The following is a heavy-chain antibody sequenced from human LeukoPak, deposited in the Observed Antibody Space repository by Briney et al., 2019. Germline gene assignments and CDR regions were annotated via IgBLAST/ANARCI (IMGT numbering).Heavy chain of an antibody. CDR3: ANNLGRVDLRFGICYYCGLDV. CDR1: GFSFSGCA. J-gene: IGHJ6*02. D-gene: IGHD3/OR15-3a*01. Sequence: GGPQRLSCGASGFSFSGCAVSGVRQAPGGGLEWVTTFRGSGGSTYSADSEKRGFTSSRDYSTNTLSLQMNSLRAEDTAIYYCANNLGRVDLRFGICYYCGLDVWGHGTTVTVSS. V-gene: IGHV3-23*01. CDR2: FRGSGGST.